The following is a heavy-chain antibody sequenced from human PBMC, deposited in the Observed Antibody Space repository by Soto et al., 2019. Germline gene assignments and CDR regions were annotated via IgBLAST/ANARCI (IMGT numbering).Heavy chain of an antibody. V-gene: IGHV3-23*01. D-gene: IGHD3-10*01. CDR3: AKAVDYYGSGSYFDY. CDR2: ISGSGGST. Sequence: EVQLLESGGGLVQPGGSLRLSCAASGFTFSSYAMSWVRQAPGKGLEWVSAISGSGGSTYYADSVKGRLTISRDNSKNTLYLQMNRLRAEDTAVYYCAKAVDYYGSGSYFDYWGQGTLVTVSS. J-gene: IGHJ4*02. CDR1: GFTFSSYA.